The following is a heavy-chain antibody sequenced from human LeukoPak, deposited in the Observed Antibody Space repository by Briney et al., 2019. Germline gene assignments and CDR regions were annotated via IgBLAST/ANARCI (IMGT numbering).Heavy chain of an antibody. CDR1: GFTFSSYG. CDR3: AKSESRGHYYDSSGYYLFDY. V-gene: IGHV3-30*18. D-gene: IGHD3-22*01. Sequence: GGSLRLSCAASGFTFSSYGMHWVRQAPGKGLEWVAVISYDGSNKYYADSVKGRFTISRDNSKNTLYLQINSLRAEDTAVYYCAKSESRGHYYDSSGYYLFDYWGQGTLVTVSS. J-gene: IGHJ4*02. CDR2: ISYDGSNK.